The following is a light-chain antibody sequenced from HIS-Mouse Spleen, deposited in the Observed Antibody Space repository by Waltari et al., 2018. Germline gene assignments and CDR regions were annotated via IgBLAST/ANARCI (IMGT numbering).Light chain of an antibody. J-gene: IGLJ2*01. CDR3: YSTDSSGNHRV. Sequence: SYELTQPPSVSVSPGQTARITCSGDALPKKYAYWYQQKLGQAPVLAIYEDSKRPSGITRRFSGSSSGTMATLTISGAQVEDEADYYCYSTDSSGNHRVFGGGTKLTVL. CDR1: ALPKKY. V-gene: IGLV3-10*01. CDR2: EDS.